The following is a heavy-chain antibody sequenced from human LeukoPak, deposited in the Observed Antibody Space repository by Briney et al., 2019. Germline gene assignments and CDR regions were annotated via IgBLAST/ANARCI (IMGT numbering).Heavy chain of an antibody. CDR2: ISSSSSYI. V-gene: IGHV3-21*04. CDR1: GFTFNTYT. CDR3: AKMSGTVG. D-gene: IGHD6-13*01. Sequence: PGGSLRLSCTASGFTFNTYTMNWVRQAPGKGLEWVSSISSSSSYIYYSDSVKGRFTISRDNAKNSLYLQMNSLRAEDTALYYCAKMSGTVGWGQGTLVTVSS. J-gene: IGHJ4*02.